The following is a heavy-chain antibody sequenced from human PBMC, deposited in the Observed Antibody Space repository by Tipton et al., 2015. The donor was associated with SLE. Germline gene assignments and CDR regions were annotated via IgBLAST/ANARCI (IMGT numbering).Heavy chain of an antibody. D-gene: IGHD3-3*01. V-gene: IGHV4-59*08. CDR2: ISFSGLT. CDR3: ARHKRGFSWSYFDS. CDR1: GGSISGYY. J-gene: IGHJ4*02. Sequence: TLSLTCTVSGGSISGYYWSWVRQPPGKGLEWIGYISFSGLTNYNPSVRSRVSTSMDTSKNQFSLQMSSVTAADTALYYCARHKRGFSWSYFDSWGQGTLVTVSS.